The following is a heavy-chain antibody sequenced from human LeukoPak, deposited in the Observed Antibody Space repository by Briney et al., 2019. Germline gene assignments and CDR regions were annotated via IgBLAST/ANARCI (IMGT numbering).Heavy chain of an antibody. CDR3: ARDSSYYGEGYFQH. CDR1: GLTFSSSW. D-gene: IGHD4-17*01. V-gene: IGHV3-7*01. CDR2: INPDGNKK. J-gene: IGHJ1*01. Sequence: GGSLRLSCAVSGLTFSSSWMDWVRQAPGKGLEWVASINPDGNKKYSADSEKGRFTISRDNAKNSLYLQMNSLRAEDTAVYYCARDSSYYGEGYFQHWGQGTLVTVSS.